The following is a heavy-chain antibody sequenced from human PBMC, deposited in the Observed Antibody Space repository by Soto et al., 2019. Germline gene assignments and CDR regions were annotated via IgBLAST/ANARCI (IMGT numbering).Heavy chain of an antibody. CDR2: MNPNSGNT. J-gene: IGHJ5*02. CDR1: GYTFTSYD. D-gene: IGHD3-9*01. CDR3: ARFGDDILTGYFFHWFDP. Sequence: ASVKVSCKASGYTFTSYDINWVRQATGQGLEWMGWMNPNSGNTGYAQKFQGRVTMTRNTSISTAYMELSSLRSEDTAVYYCARFGDDILTGYFFHWFDPWGQGTLVTVSS. V-gene: IGHV1-8*01.